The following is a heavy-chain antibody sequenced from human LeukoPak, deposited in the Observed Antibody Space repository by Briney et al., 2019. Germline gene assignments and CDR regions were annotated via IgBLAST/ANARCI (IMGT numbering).Heavy chain of an antibody. Sequence: SETLSLTCTVSADSISTYYWSWVRQPAGKGLEWIGRIYSSGSTNYNPSLKSRITMSVDASKNQISLKLSSVTAADTAVYYCASIRILLGNRYYFDYWGQGTLVTVSS. J-gene: IGHJ4*02. CDR3: ASIRILLGNRYYFDY. CDR1: ADSISTYY. V-gene: IGHV4-4*07. CDR2: IYSSGST. D-gene: IGHD1-14*01.